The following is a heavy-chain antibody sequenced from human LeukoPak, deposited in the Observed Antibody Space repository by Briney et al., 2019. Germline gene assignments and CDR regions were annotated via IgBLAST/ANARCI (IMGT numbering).Heavy chain of an antibody. Sequence: SETLSLTCTVSGGSISSYYWSWIRQPAGKGPEWIGRIYTSGSTNYNPSLKSRVTMSVDTSKNQFSLKLSSVTAADTAVYYCAREQKSSSWYGQIDYWGQGTLVTVSS. CDR3: AREQKSSSWYGQIDY. CDR1: GGSISSYY. J-gene: IGHJ4*02. V-gene: IGHV4-4*07. D-gene: IGHD6-13*01. CDR2: IYTSGST.